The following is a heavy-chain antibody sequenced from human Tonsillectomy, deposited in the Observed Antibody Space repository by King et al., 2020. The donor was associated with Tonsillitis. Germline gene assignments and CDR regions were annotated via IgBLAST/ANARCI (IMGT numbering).Heavy chain of an antibody. V-gene: IGHV3-15*01. J-gene: IGHJ4*02. CDR3: TTGRLVRGVVRTYYFDY. CDR2: IKSKTDGGTT. CDR1: GFTFSNAW. Sequence: VQLVESGGGLVKPGGSLRLSCAASGFTFSNAWMSWVRQAPGKGLDWVGRIKSKTDGGTTDYAAPLKGRFTISRDDSKNTLFLQKNSLKTEDTAVYYCTTGRLVRGVVRTYYFDYWGQGALVTVSS. D-gene: IGHD3-10*01.